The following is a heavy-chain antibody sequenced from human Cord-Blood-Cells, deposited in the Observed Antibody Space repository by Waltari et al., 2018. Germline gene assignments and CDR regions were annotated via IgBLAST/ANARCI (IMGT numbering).Heavy chain of an antibody. CDR3: ARVAYDFWSGYYFDY. CDR2: INHSGST. Sequence: QVQLQQWGAGLLKPSETLSLTCAVYGGSFSGYYGRWIRKPPGKGLEWIGEINHSGSTNYNPSLKIRVTISVDTSKNQFSLKLSSVTAADTAVYYCARVAYDFWSGYYFDYWGQGTLVTVSS. J-gene: IGHJ4*02. CDR1: GGSFSGYY. V-gene: IGHV4-34*01. D-gene: IGHD3-3*01.